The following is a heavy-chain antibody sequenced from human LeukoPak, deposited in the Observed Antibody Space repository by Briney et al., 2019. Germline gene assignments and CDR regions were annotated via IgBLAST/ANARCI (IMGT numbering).Heavy chain of an antibody. CDR1: GYSFTSYW. CDR3: ARGMYYYGSGSYWAVFDY. J-gene: IGHJ4*02. Sequence: GESLKISCKGSGYSFTSYWIGWVRQMPGKGLEWMGIVYPVDSDTRYSPSFQGQVTISADKSISTAYLQWSSLKASDTAMYYCARGMYYYGSGSYWAVFDYWGQGTLVTVSS. D-gene: IGHD3-10*01. CDR2: VYPVDSDT. V-gene: IGHV5-51*01.